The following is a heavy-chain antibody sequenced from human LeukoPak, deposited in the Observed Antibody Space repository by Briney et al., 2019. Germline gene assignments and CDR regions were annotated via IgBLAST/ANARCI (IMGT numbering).Heavy chain of an antibody. V-gene: IGHV1-69*01. CDR3: AREVGNNWFDP. J-gene: IGHJ5*02. D-gene: IGHD1-26*01. CDR2: IIPIFGTA. Sequence: SVKVSCKTSGGTFSSFAIAWVRQAPGQGLEWMGGIIPIFGTANYAQKFQGRVTITADESTSTAYMELSSLRSEDTAVYYCAREVGNNWFDPWGQGTLVTVSS. CDR1: GGTFSSFA.